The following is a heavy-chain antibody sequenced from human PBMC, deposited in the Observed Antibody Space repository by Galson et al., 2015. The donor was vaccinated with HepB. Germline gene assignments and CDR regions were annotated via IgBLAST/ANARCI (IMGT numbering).Heavy chain of an antibody. CDR3: ARDPDYVWGSYRLPPLK. D-gene: IGHD3-16*02. J-gene: IGHJ4*02. Sequence: SLRLSCAASGFTFSSYSMNWVRQAPGKGLEWVSSISSSSSYIYYADSVKGRFPISRDNAKNSLYLQMNSLRAEDTAVYYCARDPDYVWGSYRLPPLKWGQGTLVTVSS. CDR2: ISSSSSYI. CDR1: GFTFSSYS. V-gene: IGHV3-21*01.